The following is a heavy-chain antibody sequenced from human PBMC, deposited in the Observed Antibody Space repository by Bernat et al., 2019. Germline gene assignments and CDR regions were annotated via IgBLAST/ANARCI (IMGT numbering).Heavy chain of an antibody. CDR1: GYSFTSYW. J-gene: IGHJ4*02. D-gene: IGHD3-22*01. Sequence: EVQLVQSGAEVKKPGESLKISCKGSGYSFTSYWIGWVRQMPGKGLEWMGIVYPGGSDTRYSPSFQGQVTITADKSISTAYLQWNRLKASDTAMYYCARKGSYYYDCSGYSAADCWGQGTRVTVAS. V-gene: IGHV5-51*01. CDR2: VYPGGSDT. CDR3: ARKGSYYYDCSGYSAADC.